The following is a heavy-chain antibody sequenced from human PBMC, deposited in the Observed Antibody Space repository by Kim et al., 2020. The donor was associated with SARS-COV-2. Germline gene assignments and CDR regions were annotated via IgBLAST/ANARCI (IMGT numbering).Heavy chain of an antibody. CDR1: GGSFSGYY. CDR3: ARGEPNHRWIYFCDYY. Sequence: SETLSLTCAVYGGSFSGYYWSWIRQPPGKGLEWIGEINHSGSTNYNPSLKSRVTISVDTSKNQFSLKLSSVTAADTAVYYCARGEPNHRWIYFCDYY. D-gene: IGHD1-1*01. V-gene: IGHV4-34*01. J-gene: IGHJ6*03. CDR2: INHSGST.